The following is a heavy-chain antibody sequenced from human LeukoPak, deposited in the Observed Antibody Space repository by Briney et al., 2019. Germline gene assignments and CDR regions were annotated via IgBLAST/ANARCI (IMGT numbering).Heavy chain of an antibody. CDR2: MNPNSGNT. V-gene: IGHV1-8*02. Sequence: ASVKVSCKASGGTFSNYAISWVRQATGQGLEWMGWMNPNSGNTGYAQKFQGRVTMTRNTSISTAYMELSSLRSEDTAVYYCARGPPKEYYYYYMDVWAKGPRSPSP. J-gene: IGHJ6*03. CDR1: GGTFSNYA. CDR3: ARGPPKEYYYYYMDV.